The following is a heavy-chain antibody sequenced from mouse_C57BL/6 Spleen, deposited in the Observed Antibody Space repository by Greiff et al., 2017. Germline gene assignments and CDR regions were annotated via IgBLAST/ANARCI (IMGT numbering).Heavy chain of an antibody. J-gene: IGHJ2*01. CDR1: GFTFSDDW. CDR3: TKRQLRLPYFDY. D-gene: IGHD3-2*02. CDR2: IRNKANNHAT. Sequence: EVMLVESGGGLVQPGGSMKLSCAASGFTFSDDWMDWVRQSPEKGLEWVAEIRNKANNHATYYAESVKGRFTISRDDSKSSVYLQMNSLRAEDTGIYYCTKRQLRLPYFDYWGQGTTLTVSS. V-gene: IGHV6-6*01.